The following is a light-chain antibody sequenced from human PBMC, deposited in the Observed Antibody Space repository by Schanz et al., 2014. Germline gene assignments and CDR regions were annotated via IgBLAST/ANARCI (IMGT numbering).Light chain of an antibody. J-gene: IGLJ1*01. CDR1: SSDVGGYNY. CDR3: CSYAGFTTYV. V-gene: IGLV2-14*01. Sequence: QSALTQPASVSGSPGQSITISCTGTSSDVGGYNYVSWYQQHPGKAPKLIICDVSNRPSGVSDRFSGSTSGNTASLTISGLQADDEADYYCCSYAGFTTYVFGTGTKLTVL. CDR2: DVS.